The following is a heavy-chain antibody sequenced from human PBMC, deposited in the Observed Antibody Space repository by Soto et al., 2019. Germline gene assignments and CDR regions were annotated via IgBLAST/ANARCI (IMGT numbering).Heavy chain of an antibody. Sequence: EVQLVESGGGLIQPGGSLRLSCAVSGFTVSNNYMSWVRQAPGKGLEGVSVIYSGGYTAYGDSVKGRFTISRDNSKNTLYLKKKSRGAGDPAGYSGGTGAGGGGYWGQGTLVTVSS. D-gene: IGHD7-27*01. J-gene: IGHJ4*02. CDR3: GTGAGGGGY. CDR2: IYSGGYT. V-gene: IGHV3-53*01. CDR1: GFTVSNNY.